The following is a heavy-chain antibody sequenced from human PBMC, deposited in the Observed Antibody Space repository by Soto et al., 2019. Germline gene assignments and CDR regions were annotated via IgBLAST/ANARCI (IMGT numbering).Heavy chain of an antibody. J-gene: IGHJ6*02. V-gene: IGHV1-3*01. D-gene: IGHD2-15*01. CDR3: ARRGVVVAAAKHYYYYYGMDV. CDR2: INAGNGNT. Sequence: ASVNVSCKASGYTFTSYAMHWVRQAPGQRLEWMGWINAGNGNTKYSQKFQGRVTITRDTSASTAYMELSSLRPEDTAVYYCARRGVVVAAAKHYYYYYGMDVWGQGTTVTVSS. CDR1: GYTFTSYA.